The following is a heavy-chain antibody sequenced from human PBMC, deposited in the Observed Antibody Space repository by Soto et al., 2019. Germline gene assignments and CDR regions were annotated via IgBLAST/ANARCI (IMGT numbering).Heavy chain of an antibody. J-gene: IGHJ4*02. CDR2: ISSDGDNQ. CDR1: GFTFSSYG. V-gene: IGHV3-30*18. Sequence: QVRMVESGGGVVQPGRSLRLSCAASGFTFSSYGMHWVRQAPGKGLEWVAVISSDGDNQYYGDSVKGRFTISRDNSKNTLYLQMNSLRAEDTAVYYCAKSAGVLRYFDWLFRVDYWGQGTLVTVSS. CDR3: AKSAGVLRYFDWLFRVDY. D-gene: IGHD3-9*01.